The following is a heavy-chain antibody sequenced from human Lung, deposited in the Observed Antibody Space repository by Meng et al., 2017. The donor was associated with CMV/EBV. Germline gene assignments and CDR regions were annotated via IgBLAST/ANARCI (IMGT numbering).Heavy chain of an antibody. CDR3: GRDYVNSIDH. CDR2: ICHDGNNE. V-gene: IGHV3-30*02. CDR1: GVTFCNYA. Sequence: RLVGPGACAVQPGGSLRLASATCGVTFCNYAMHWVRQAPGKGLDWLAFICHDGNNEQYADSMKGRFTISRDNFNTVYLQMRSLRDEDTALYYCGRDYVNSIDHWGQGTLVTVSS. J-gene: IGHJ4*02. D-gene: IGHD2/OR15-2a*01.